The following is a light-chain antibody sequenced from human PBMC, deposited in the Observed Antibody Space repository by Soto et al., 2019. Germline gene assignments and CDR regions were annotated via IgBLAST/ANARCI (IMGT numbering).Light chain of an antibody. CDR3: QSYDTNLNCV. Sequence: QSVLTQPPSVSGAPGQRVTLSCTGSSSNIGAGYDVHWYQHIPGTAPKLVIFGNTNRALGVPDRFSGSKSGASASLAITGLQADDEANYYCQSYDTNLNCVFGGGTKVTVL. V-gene: IGLV1-40*01. CDR2: GNT. J-gene: IGLJ6*01. CDR1: SSNIGAGYD.